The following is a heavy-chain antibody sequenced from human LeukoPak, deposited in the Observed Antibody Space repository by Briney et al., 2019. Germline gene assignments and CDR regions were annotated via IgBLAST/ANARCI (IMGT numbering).Heavy chain of an antibody. J-gene: IGHJ3*02. CDR1: GFTFSSYS. D-gene: IGHD3-10*01. CDR3: AKGFEAYGGAFDI. Sequence: GGSLRLSCAASGFTFSSYSMNWVRQAPGKGLEWVSSISSSSSYIYYADSVKGRFTISRDNAKNSPYLQMNSLRAEDTAVYYCAKGFEAYGGAFDIWGQGTMVTVSS. V-gene: IGHV3-21*01. CDR2: ISSSSSYI.